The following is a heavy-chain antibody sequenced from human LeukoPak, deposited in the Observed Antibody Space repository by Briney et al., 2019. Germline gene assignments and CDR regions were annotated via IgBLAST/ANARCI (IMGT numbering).Heavy chain of an antibody. D-gene: IGHD3-9*01. CDR2: IYKGGTT. CDR1: GFPVSSYY. J-gene: IGHJ6*02. V-gene: IGHV3-53*01. CDR3: ARGSGDILTGYSGMDV. Sequence: GGSLRLSCEASGFPVSSYYLTWVRQAPGKGLEWVSAIYKGGTTYYADSVKGRFTVSRDNSKNSFSLQMNSLSADDTAVYYCARGSGDILTGYSGMDVWGQGTTVTASS.